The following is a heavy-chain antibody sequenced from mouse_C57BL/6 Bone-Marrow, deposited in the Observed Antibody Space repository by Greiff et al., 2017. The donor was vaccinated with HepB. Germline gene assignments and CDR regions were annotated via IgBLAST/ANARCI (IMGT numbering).Heavy chain of an antibody. CDR3: ARMNWDVEFAY. CDR1: GYAFTSYL. V-gene: IGHV1-54*01. CDR2: INPGSGGT. D-gene: IGHD4-1*01. Sequence: QVQLQQSGAELVRPGPSVKVSCKASGYAFTSYLIEWVKQRPGQGLEWIGVINPGSGGTNYNEKFKGKATLTADKSSSTAYMQLSSLTSEDSAVYFCARMNWDVEFAYWGQGTLVTVSA. J-gene: IGHJ3*01.